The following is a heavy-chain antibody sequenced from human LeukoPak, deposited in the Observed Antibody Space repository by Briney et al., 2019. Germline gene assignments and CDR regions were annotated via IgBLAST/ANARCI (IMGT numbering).Heavy chain of an antibody. J-gene: IGHJ3*02. Sequence: SETLSLTCTVPGGSISSGDYYWSWIRQPPGKGLEWIGYIYYSGSTYYNPSLKSRVTISLDTSKNQFSLNLNSVTAADTAVYYCARGRSSSWSDDAFDIWGQGTMVTVSS. CDR3: ARGRSSSWSDDAFDI. CDR2: IYYSGST. CDR1: GGSISSGDYY. V-gene: IGHV4-30-4*01. D-gene: IGHD6-13*01.